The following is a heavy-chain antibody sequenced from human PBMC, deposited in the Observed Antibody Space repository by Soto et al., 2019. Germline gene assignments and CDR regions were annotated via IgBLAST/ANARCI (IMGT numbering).Heavy chain of an antibody. CDR2: ISSSGSTI. CDR1: GFTFSDYY. J-gene: IGHJ6*03. Sequence: NLGGSLRLSCAASGFTFSDYYMSWIRQAPGKGLEWVSYISSSGSTIYYADSVKGRFTISRDNAKNSLYLQMNSLRAEDTAVYYCARVRTGTAAVYYMDVWGKGTTVTVSS. V-gene: IGHV3-11*01. CDR3: ARVRTGTAAVYYMDV. D-gene: IGHD1-1*01.